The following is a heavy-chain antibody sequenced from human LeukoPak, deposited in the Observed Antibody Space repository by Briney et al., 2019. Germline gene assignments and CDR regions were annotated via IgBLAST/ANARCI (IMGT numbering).Heavy chain of an antibody. D-gene: IGHD2-2*01. CDR1: GYTFTSYG. V-gene: IGHV1-18*01. Sequence: GASVKVSCKASGYTFTSYGISWVRQAPGQGLEWMGWISAYNGNTNYAQKLQGRVTTTTDTSTSTAYMELRSLRSEDTAVYYCARFQGYCSSTSCDYWGQGTLVTVSS. CDR2: ISAYNGNT. J-gene: IGHJ4*02. CDR3: ARFQGYCSSTSCDY.